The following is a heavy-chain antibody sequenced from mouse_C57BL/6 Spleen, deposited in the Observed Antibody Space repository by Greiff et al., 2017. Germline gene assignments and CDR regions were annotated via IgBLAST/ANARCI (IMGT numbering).Heavy chain of an antibody. CDR1: GYTFTSYW. J-gene: IGHJ3*01. CDR2: IYPGSGST. Sequence: VQLQQPGAELVKPGASVKMSCKASGYTFTSYWITWVKQRPGQGLEWIGDIYPGSGSTNYNEKFKGKATLTVDTSSSIAYMQLSSLTSEDSAVYYCASPSTMVTTEFAYWGQGTLVTVSA. V-gene: IGHV1-55*01. D-gene: IGHD2-2*01. CDR3: ASPSTMVTTEFAY.